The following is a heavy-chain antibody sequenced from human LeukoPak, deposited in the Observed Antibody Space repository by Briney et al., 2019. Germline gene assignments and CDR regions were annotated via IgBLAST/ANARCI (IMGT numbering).Heavy chain of an antibody. V-gene: IGHV1-2*02. D-gene: IGHD3-22*01. CDR3: ARGPGKLTTIPDY. CDR2: INPNSGGT. J-gene: IGHJ4*02. CDR1: GYTFTGYY. Sequence: GASVKVSCKASGYTFTGYYMHWVRQAPGQGLEWMGWINPNSGGTNYAQKFQGRVTMTRDTSISTAYMELSRLRSDDTAVYYCARGPGKLTTIPDYWGQGTLVTVSS.